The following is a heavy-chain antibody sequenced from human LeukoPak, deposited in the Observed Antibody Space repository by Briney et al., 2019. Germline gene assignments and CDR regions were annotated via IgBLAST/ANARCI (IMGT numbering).Heavy chain of an antibody. CDR2: IRFDGSHK. CDR3: ARAEKIAVAGMGYYFDY. CDR1: GFTFSSYG. Sequence: GGSLRLSCAASGFTFSSYGMHWVRQAPGKGLEWVALIRFDGSHKYYADSVKGRFTISRDNSKNTLYLQMNSLRAEDTAVYYCARAEKIAVAGMGYYFDYWGQGTLVTVSS. V-gene: IGHV3-33*01. J-gene: IGHJ4*02. D-gene: IGHD6-19*01.